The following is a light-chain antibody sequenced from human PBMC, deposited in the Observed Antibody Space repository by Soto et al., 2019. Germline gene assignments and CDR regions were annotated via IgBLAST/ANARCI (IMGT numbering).Light chain of an antibody. J-gene: IGKJ5*01. CDR2: GAS. CDR1: QSVSSS. Sequence: EIVMTQSPATLSVSPGEGATLSCRASQSVSSSLAWYQQKPDQAPRLLIYGASTRATGVPARFSGSGSGTEFTLTISSLQSEDFAVYYCQQYNEWPPITFGQGTRLEIK. V-gene: IGKV3-15*01. CDR3: QQYNEWPPIT.